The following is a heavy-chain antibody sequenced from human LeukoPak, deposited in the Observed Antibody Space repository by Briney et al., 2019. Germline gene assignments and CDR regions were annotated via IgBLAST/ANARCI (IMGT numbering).Heavy chain of an antibody. D-gene: IGHD3-10*01. CDR3: ARGIDRGNNYFDP. CDR1: SGSFSGYY. V-gene: IGHV4-34*01. J-gene: IGHJ5*02. Sequence: TSSETLSLTCAVYSGSFSGYYWNWIRQPPGKGLEWIGEITQSGSTNYNPSPKRRVTISVDTSKSQFSLKLSSVTAADTAVYYCARGIDRGNNYFDPWGRGTLVTVSS. CDR2: ITQSGST.